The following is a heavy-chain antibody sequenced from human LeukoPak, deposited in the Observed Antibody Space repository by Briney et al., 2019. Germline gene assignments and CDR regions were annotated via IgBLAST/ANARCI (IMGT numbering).Heavy chain of an antibody. CDR2: IYHSGST. D-gene: IGHD4-17*01. V-gene: IGHV4-4*02. CDR1: GGSISSSNW. Sequence: SETLSLTCAVSGGSISSSNWWSWVRQPPGKGLEWIGEIYHSGSTNYNPSLKSRVTISVDKSKNQFSLKLSSVTAADTAVYYCARGDYGDYFWFDPWGQGTLVTVSS. J-gene: IGHJ5*02. CDR3: ARGDYGDYFWFDP.